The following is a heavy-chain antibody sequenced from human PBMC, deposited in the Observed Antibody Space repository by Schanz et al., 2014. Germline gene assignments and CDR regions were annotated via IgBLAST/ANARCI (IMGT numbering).Heavy chain of an antibody. D-gene: IGHD5-12*01. CDR1: GFIFSAYT. V-gene: IGHV3-21*01. Sequence: EVQLVESGGGLVKPGESLRLSCAASGFIFSAYTMNWVRQAPGKGLEWVSSISSGGRNISYADSVKGRFTISRDNARNSLYLQMNSLRAEDTAVYYCAGAVATIRADSFDIWGQGTMVAVSS. J-gene: IGHJ3*02. CDR2: ISSGGRNI. CDR3: AGAVATIRADSFDI.